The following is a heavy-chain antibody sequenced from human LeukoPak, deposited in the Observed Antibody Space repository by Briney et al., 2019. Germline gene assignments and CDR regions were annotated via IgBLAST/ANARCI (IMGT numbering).Heavy chain of an antibody. CDR2: ISSSGSTI. Sequence: GGSLRLSCAAPGFTFSSSEMNWVRQAPGKGLEWISYISSSGSTIYYADSVKGRFTISRDNAKNSLYLQMNSLRAEDTAVYYCARASGYDDRSIDYWGQGTLVTVSS. CDR3: ARASGYDDRSIDY. J-gene: IGHJ4*02. D-gene: IGHD5-12*01. CDR1: GFTFSSSE. V-gene: IGHV3-48*03.